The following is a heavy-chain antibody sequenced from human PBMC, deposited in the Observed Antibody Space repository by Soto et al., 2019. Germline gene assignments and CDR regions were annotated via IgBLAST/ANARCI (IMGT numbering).Heavy chain of an antibody. Sequence: QVQLVQSGAEVKKPGASVKVSCKASGYTFTSYDINWVRQATGQGLEWMGWMNPNSGNTGNAQKFQGRVTMTRDTSISTAYMELGSLRSEDTAVSYCARGHSSSWRFDSWGQGTLVTVSS. CDR2: MNPNSGNT. V-gene: IGHV1-8*01. D-gene: IGHD6-13*01. CDR1: GYTFTSYD. CDR3: ARGHSSSWRFDS. J-gene: IGHJ4*02.